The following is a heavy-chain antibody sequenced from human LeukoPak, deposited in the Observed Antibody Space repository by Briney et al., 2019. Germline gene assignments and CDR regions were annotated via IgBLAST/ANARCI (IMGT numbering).Heavy chain of an antibody. CDR3: ARDGYSSGWYRGAFDY. D-gene: IGHD6-19*01. Sequence: PGGSLRLSCAASGFTFSDYYMSWIRQAPGKGLEWVSYISSSGSTIYYADSVKGRFIISRDNAKNSLYLQMNSLRAEDTAVYYGARDGYSSGWYRGAFDYWGQGTLVTVSS. J-gene: IGHJ4*02. CDR1: GFTFSDYY. V-gene: IGHV3-11*01. CDR2: ISSSGSTI.